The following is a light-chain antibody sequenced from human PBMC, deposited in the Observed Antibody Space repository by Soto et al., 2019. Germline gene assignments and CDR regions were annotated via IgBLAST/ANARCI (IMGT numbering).Light chain of an antibody. CDR2: NVS. V-gene: IGKV3-15*01. Sequence: EIAMTQSPATLSVSPGQRATLSCRASQNVNSNLAWYQQKPGHAPSLLMYNVSTRATGSPARFSGSGSGTEFTLAISSLQSEDSAMYYFQQSTTLKPFGQGTKLEIK. CDR3: QQSTTLKP. CDR1: QNVNSN. J-gene: IGKJ2*01.